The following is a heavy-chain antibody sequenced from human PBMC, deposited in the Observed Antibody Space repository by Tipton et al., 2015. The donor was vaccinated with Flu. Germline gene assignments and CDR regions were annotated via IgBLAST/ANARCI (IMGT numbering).Heavy chain of an antibody. J-gene: IGHJ3*01. D-gene: IGHD2-8*01. CDR2: IYVSGTT. CDR1: GGSMNNFY. CDR3: ASNVNVFAFDV. Sequence: TLSLTCNVSGGSMNNFYWTWIRQTAGKGLEWIGRIYVSGTTDYNPSLKSRVTISIDTSMNQFSLRLRSVTAADTAMYYCASNVNVFAFDVWGQGTMVTVSS. V-gene: IGHV4-4*07.